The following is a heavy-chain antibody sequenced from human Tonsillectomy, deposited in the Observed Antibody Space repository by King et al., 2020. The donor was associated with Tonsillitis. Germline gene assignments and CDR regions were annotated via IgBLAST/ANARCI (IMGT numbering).Heavy chain of an antibody. CDR2: IRYDGSNK. V-gene: IGHV3-30*02. CDR1: GFTFSSYG. CDR3: AKVWHPTSPKRWLQILDYYFDC. Sequence: HVQLVESGGGVVQPGGSLRLSCAASGFTFSSYGMHWVRQAPGKGLEWVAFIRYDGSNKYYAESVKGRFNIYRDNSKNTLYLQMNSLSAEDTAVYYCAKVWHPTSPKRWLQILDYYFDCWGQRTLVTVSS. J-gene: IGHJ4*02. D-gene: IGHD5-24*01.